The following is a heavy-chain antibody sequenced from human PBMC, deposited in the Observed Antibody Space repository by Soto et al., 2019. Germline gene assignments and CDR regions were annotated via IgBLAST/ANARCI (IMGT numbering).Heavy chain of an antibody. D-gene: IGHD2-15*01. CDR2: IYWDDDK. J-gene: IGHJ2*01. Sequence: QITLKESGPTLVKPTQTLTLTCTFSGFSLSTSGVGVGWIRQPPGKALEWLALIYWDDDKRYSPSLKSRLTNTKEPPQNQVVLNMTNLGPGDNATFYCAQPPTCGGGSCYLHWYFDLWGRGTLVTVSS. CDR1: GFSLSTSGVG. CDR3: AQPPTCGGGSCYLHWYFDL. V-gene: IGHV2-5*02.